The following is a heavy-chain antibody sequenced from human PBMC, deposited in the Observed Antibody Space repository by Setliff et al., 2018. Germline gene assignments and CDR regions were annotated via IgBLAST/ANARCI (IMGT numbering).Heavy chain of an antibody. CDR1: GGSVSSSSYY. V-gene: IGHV4-39*01. J-gene: IGHJ4*02. Sequence: SETLSLTCTVSGGSVSSSSYYWGWIRQPPGKGLEWIGSIYYSGSTYYNPSLKSRVTISVDTSKNQFSLKLSSVTAADTAVYYCARQGIAAAGTEGNFDYWGQGTLVTVSS. CDR2: IYYSGST. D-gene: IGHD6-13*01. CDR3: ARQGIAAAGTEGNFDY.